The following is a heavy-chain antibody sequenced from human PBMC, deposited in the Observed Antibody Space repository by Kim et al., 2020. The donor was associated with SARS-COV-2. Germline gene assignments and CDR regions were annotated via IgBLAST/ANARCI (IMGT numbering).Heavy chain of an antibody. CDR1: GGSISRSNCH. J-gene: IGHJ5*02. Sequence: SETLSLTCTVSGGSISRSNCHWGWIRQPPGKEREWIGCVYDSGSTFYNPYVKIRITISMDTSENHLSLKLTSVTDAARAVCESAIRQRTGIGGRGLFDP. CDR2: VYDSGST. CDR3: AIRQRTGIGGRGLFDP. D-gene: IGHD1-1*01. V-gene: IGHV4-39*02.